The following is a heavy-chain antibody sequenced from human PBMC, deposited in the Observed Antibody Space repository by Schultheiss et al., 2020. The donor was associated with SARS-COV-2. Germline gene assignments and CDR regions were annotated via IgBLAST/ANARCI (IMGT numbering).Heavy chain of an antibody. CDR3: ARDRYDFWSGYVSYWYFDL. D-gene: IGHD3-3*01. Sequence: SVKVSCKASGDTLDSYAIAWVRQAPGQGLEWMGGIIPVLGTTNYAQKFQGRVTITADESTSTAYMELSSLRSEDTAVYYCARDRYDFWSGYVSYWYFDLWGRGTLVTVSS. CDR1: GDTLDSYA. V-gene: IGHV1-69*13. J-gene: IGHJ2*01. CDR2: IIPVLGTT.